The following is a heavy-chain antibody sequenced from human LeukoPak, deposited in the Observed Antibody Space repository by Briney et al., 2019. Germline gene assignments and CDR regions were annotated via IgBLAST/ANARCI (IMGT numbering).Heavy chain of an antibody. Sequence: PGGSLRLSCAASRFTFSTYGMHWVRQAPGKGLEWVAFIRYDGGNKYYADSVNGRFTISRDNSKNTLYLQMNSLRAEDTAVYYCANVLLSSDWHEYYFDSWGQGTLVTVSS. D-gene: IGHD6-25*01. J-gene: IGHJ4*02. CDR3: ANVLLSSDWHEYYFDS. CDR2: IRYDGGNK. CDR1: RFTFSTYG. V-gene: IGHV3-30*02.